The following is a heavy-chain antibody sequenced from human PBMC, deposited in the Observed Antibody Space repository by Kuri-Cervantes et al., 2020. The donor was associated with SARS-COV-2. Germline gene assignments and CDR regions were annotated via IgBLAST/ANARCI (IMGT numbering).Heavy chain of an antibody. J-gene: IGHJ5*02. CDR3: ARDRGPPAMFDP. Sequence: ASVKVSCKASGCTFTSYYMHWVRQAPGQGLEWMGWINPNSGGTNYAQKFQGRVTMTRDTSISTAYMELSRLRSDDTAVYYCARDRGPPAMFDPWGQGTLVTVSS. CDR1: GCTFTSYY. V-gene: IGHV1-2*02. CDR2: INPNSGGT.